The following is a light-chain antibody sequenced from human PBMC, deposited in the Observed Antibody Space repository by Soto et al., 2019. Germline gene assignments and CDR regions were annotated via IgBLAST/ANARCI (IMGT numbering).Light chain of an antibody. V-gene: IGKV3-20*01. CDR1: QSLYGTY. CDR3: QYFGQNWVT. Sequence: IVLTQSPDTLSLSPGERATLSCRASQSLYGTYLAWYHHKPGQAPRLLIYGASRRATGIPDRFSGSGSGTDFTLTISRLEPEDFAVYYCQYFGQNWVTFGGGTKVEIK. J-gene: IGKJ4*01. CDR2: GAS.